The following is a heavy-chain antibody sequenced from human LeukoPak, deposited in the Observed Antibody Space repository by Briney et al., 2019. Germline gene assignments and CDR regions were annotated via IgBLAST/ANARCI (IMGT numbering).Heavy chain of an antibody. CDR1: GGSFSGYY. CDR3: ARRYDYVWGSYRYRPISHDY. Sequence: PSETLSLTCAVYGGSFSGYYWSWIRQPPGKGLEWIGEINHSGSTNYNPSLKSRVTISVDTSKNQFSLKLSSVTAADTAVYYCARRYDYVWGSYRYRPISHDYWGQGTLVTVPS. V-gene: IGHV4-34*01. CDR2: INHSGST. J-gene: IGHJ4*02. D-gene: IGHD3-16*02.